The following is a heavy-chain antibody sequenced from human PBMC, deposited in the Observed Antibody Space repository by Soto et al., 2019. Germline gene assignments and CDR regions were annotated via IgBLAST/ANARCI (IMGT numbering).Heavy chain of an antibody. D-gene: IGHD2-2*01. CDR2: IKQDGSEK. CDR1: GFTFSSYW. CDR3: ASHRRRSSTSCYVRGCPHYFDY. J-gene: IGHJ4*02. V-gene: IGHV3-7*01. Sequence: PGGSLRLSCAASGFTFSSYWMSWVRQAPGKGLEWVANIKQDGSEKYYVDSVKGRFTISRDNAKNSLYLQMNSLRAEDTAVYYCASHRRRSSTSCYVRGCPHYFDYWGQGTLVTVSS.